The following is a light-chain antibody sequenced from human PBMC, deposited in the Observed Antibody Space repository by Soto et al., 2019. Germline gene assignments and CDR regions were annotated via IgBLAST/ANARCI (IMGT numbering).Light chain of an antibody. CDR2: EVS. Sequence: QSALTQPASVSGSPGQSITLSCTGTSSDVGDYNYVSWYQQHPGKAPRLIIYEVSYRPSGVSNRFSGSKSGNTASLTISGLQAEDEDEYYCSSYASSRTWVFGGGTKVTVL. CDR1: SSDVGDYNY. J-gene: IGLJ3*02. V-gene: IGLV2-14*01. CDR3: SSYASSRTWV.